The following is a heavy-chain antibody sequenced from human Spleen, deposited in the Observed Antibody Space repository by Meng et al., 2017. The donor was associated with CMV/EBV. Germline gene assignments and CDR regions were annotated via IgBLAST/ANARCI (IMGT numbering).Heavy chain of an antibody. CDR3: AKDNRVVRGVITYFDY. V-gene: IGHV3-30*02. CDR2: IRYDGSNK. CDR1: FSFSSNG. D-gene: IGHD3-10*01. J-gene: IGHJ4*02. Sequence: FSFSSNGMHWVRQGQGKGLEWVAFIRYDGSNKYYADSVKGRFTITRDNYKNTLYMKMNSLRAEDTAVYYCAKDNRVVRGVITYFDYWGQGTLVTVSS.